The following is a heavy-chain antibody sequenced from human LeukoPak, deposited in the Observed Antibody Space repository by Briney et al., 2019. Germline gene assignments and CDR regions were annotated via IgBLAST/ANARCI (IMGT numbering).Heavy chain of an antibody. Sequence: SQTLSLTCAISGDSVSSNSAAWNWIRQSPSRGLEWLGRTYHRSKWYNDYAVSVKSRLTISPDTSKNQFSLQLNSVTPEDTAVYYCARDFSGSWKKENWFDPWGQGTLVTVSS. J-gene: IGHJ5*02. CDR3: ARDFSGSWKKENWFDP. CDR1: GDSVSSNSAA. D-gene: IGHD6-13*01. CDR2: TYHRSKWYN. V-gene: IGHV6-1*01.